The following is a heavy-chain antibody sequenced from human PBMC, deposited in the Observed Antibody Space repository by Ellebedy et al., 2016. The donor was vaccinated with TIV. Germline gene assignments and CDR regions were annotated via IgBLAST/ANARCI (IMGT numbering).Heavy chain of an antibody. CDR1: GFIFSNYW. V-gene: IGHV3-7*03. CDR3: ARYRGVF. J-gene: IGHJ4*02. CDR2: IKEDGSEK. Sequence: GESLKISCAASGFIFSNYWMSWVRQAPGKGLEWVANIKEDGSEKYYVDSVKGRFTIARDNAKNSLYLQMNSLRAEDTAVYYCARYRGVFWGQGTLVSVSP. D-gene: IGHD3-16*02.